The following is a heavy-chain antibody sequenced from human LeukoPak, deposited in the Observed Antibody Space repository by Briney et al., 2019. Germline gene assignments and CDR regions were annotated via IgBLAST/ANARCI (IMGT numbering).Heavy chain of an antibody. CDR3: ARHRYFDY. J-gene: IGHJ4*02. CDR2: IFPADSDT. V-gene: IGHV5-51*01. Sequence: GEPLKIFCKGSGYSFTSYWIAWVRHMPGKGLEWMGIIFPADSDTRYNPSFQGQVTISADKSISTAYLQWSSLKASDTAMYYCARHRYFDYWGQGTLVTVSS. CDR1: GYSFTSYW.